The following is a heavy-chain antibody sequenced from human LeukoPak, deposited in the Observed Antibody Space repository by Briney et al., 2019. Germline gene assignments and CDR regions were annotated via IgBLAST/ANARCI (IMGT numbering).Heavy chain of an antibody. J-gene: IGHJ3*02. V-gene: IGHV3-53*01. CDR1: GFTVSSNY. Sequence: GGSLRLSCAASGFTVSSNYMSWVRQAPGKGLEWVSVFYSGGSAYYADSVKGRFTISRDLSKNTLFLQMNSLRAEDTAVYYCARDGYDAFDIWGQGTMVTVSS. CDR2: FYSGGSA. D-gene: IGHD6-25*01. CDR3: ARDGYDAFDI.